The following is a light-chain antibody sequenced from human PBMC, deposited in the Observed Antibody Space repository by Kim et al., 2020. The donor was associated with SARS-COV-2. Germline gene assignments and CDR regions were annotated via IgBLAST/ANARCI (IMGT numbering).Light chain of an antibody. CDR3: QQYNNWPLPCT. V-gene: IGKV3-15*01. J-gene: IGKJ2*02. CDR1: QTFGTN. CDR2: RTS. Sequence: EIVMTQSPATLSVYPGERATLSCRASQTFGTNLAWYQQKPGQAPRLLIYRTSTRATGVPARFSGSGSGTEFTLTISSLQSDDFATYYCQQYNNWPLPCTFGQGTKLAI.